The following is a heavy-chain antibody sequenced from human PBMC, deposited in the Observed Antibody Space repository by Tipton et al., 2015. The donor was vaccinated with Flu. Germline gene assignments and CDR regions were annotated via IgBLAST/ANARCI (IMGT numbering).Heavy chain of an antibody. Sequence: LRLSCSVSGASISSSFYWNWIRQPPGKGLEWIGYIHYSGYTNYNPSLRSRVSISAVTSKNQIPLKLTSATAADTAVYYWAKMRELPNNWFDPWGQGTLVTVSS. D-gene: IGHD1-7*01. CDR2: IHYSGYT. V-gene: IGHV4-59*12. CDR1: GASISSSFY. CDR3: AKMRELPNNWFDP. J-gene: IGHJ5*02.